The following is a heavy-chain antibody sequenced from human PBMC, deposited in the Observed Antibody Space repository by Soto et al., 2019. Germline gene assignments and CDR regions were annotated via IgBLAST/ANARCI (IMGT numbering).Heavy chain of an antibody. J-gene: IGHJ2*01. Sequence: QVQLVESGGGLVKPGGSLRLSCAASGFSISDYYMSWIRQAPGKGLEWLSYISYTDSYTNYAYSVKGRFTFSRDNAKNSLYLQMNSLRAEDTAVYYCVRGERMCPDLWGRGTLVTVSS. V-gene: IGHV3-11*05. D-gene: IGHD1-1*01. CDR2: ISYTDSYT. CDR3: VRGERMCPDL. CDR1: GFSISDYY.